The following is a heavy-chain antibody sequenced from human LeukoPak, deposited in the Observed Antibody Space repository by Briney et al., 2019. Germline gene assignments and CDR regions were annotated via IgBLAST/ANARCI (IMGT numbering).Heavy chain of an antibody. CDR3: ARDGGVGYYGSGSQHTDY. CDR2: IYYSGST. D-gene: IGHD3-10*01. V-gene: IGHV4-39*07. J-gene: IGHJ4*02. CDR1: GGSISSYY. Sequence: MTSETLSLTCTVSGGSISSYYWGWIRQPPGKGLEWIGSIYYSGSTYYNPSLKSRVTISVDTSKNQFSLKLSSVTAADTAVYYCARDGGVGYYGSGSQHTDYWGQGTLVTVSS.